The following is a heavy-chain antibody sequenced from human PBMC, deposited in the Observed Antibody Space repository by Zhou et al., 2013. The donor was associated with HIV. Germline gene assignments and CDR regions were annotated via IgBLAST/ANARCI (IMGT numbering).Heavy chain of an antibody. CDR1: GGTFSSYA. D-gene: IGHD3-22*01. V-gene: IGHV1-69*05. J-gene: IGHJ5*02. Sequence: QVQLVQSGAEVKKPGSSVKVSCKASGGTFSSYAISWVRQAPGQGLEWMGGIIPIFGTANYAQKFQGRVTITTDESTSTAYMELSSLRSEDTAVYYCARSIPTNYYDSSGYRFDPWAREPWSPSPQ. CDR2: IIPIFGTA. CDR3: ARSIPTNYYDSSGYRFDP.